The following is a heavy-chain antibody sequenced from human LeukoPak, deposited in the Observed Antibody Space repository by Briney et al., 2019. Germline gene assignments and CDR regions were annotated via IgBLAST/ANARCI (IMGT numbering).Heavy chain of an antibody. D-gene: IGHD3-22*01. Sequence: GGSLRLSCAASGFTVSNKYMTWVRQAPGKGLEWVSVIYSGGSTYYADSVKGRFTISRDNSKNTLYLQMNSLRAEDTAVYYCARVRSSGFRTRYYYFDYWGQGTLVTVSS. V-gene: IGHV3-53*01. CDR2: IYSGGST. J-gene: IGHJ4*02. CDR1: GFTVSNKY. CDR3: ARVRSSGFRTRYYYFDY.